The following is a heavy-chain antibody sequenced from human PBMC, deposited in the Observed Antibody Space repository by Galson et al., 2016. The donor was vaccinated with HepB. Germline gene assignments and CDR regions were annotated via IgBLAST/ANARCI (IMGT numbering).Heavy chain of an antibody. CDR3: ASAPTLGY. V-gene: IGHV3-53*01. CDR1: GFSVSSNY. Sequence: SLRLSCAASGFSVSSNYMSWVRQAPGKGLEGVSVIYSGGSTRYADSVKGRVTISRDTSKNTLYIQMNSLRAEDTAVYYCASAPTLGYWGQGTLVTVSS. D-gene: IGHD3-16*01. J-gene: IGHJ4*02. CDR2: IYSGGST.